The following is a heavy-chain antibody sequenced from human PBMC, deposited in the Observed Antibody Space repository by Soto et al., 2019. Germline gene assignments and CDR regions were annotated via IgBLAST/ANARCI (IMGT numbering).Heavy chain of an antibody. J-gene: IGHJ4*02. V-gene: IGHV4-31*03. CDR2: IYYSGST. CDR1: GGSISSGGYY. Sequence: SETLSLTCTVSGGSISSGGYYWSWIRQHPGKGLEWIGYIYYSGSTYYNPSLKSRVTISVDTSKNQFSLKLSSVTAADTAVYYCARGDSSGYPLDYWGQGTLVTVPQ. CDR3: ARGDSSGYPLDY. D-gene: IGHD3-22*01.